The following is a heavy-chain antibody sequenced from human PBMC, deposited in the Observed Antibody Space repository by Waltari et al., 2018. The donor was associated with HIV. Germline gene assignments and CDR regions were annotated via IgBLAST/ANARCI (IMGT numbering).Heavy chain of an antibody. D-gene: IGHD1-26*01. Sequence: QVQLQESGPGLVKPSQTLSLTCTVSGGSISSGSYYWSWIRQPAGKGLEWIGRIYTSGSTNYNPSLKSRVTISVDTSKNQFSLKLSSVTAADTAVYYCARDRVGATSDAFDIWGQGTMVTVSS. CDR1: GGSISSGSYY. CDR2: IYTSGST. CDR3: ARDRVGATSDAFDI. J-gene: IGHJ3*02. V-gene: IGHV4-61*02.